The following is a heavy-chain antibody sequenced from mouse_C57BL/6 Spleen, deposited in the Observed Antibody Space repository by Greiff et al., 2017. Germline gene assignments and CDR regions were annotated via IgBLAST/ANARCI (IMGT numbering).Heavy chain of an antibody. J-gene: IGHJ3*01. CDR2: ISSCSSTL. Sequence: EVKVVESGGGLVKPGGSLTLSCAASGFTFSDYGMHWVRQAPEKGLEWVAYISSCSSTLYYADTVKGRFTISRANAKNALFLQMTSLRSEDTAMYYCARDSGSYYYGSRDWFAYWGQGTLVTVSA. CDR3: ARDSGSYYYGSRDWFAY. V-gene: IGHV5-17*01. D-gene: IGHD1-1*01. CDR1: GFTFSDYG.